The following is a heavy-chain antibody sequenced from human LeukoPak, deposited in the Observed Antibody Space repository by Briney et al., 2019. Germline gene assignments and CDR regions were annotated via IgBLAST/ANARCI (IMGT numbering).Heavy chain of an antibody. J-gene: IGHJ4*02. V-gene: IGHV3-7*01. CDR2: INQDGGEK. D-gene: IGHD2-2*01. Sequence: GGSLRLSCAASGFTFSSHWMTWVRQAPGKGLEWVANINQDGGEKYYVDSVKGRFTISRDNAKNSLYLQMNSLRAEDTAVYHCATGRSCTTCYLPDYWGQGTLVTVSS. CDR3: ATGRSCTTCYLPDY. CDR1: GFTFSSHW.